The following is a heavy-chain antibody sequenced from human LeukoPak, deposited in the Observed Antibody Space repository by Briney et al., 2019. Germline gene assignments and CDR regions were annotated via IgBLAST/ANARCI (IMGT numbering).Heavy chain of an antibody. D-gene: IGHD3-10*01. CDR3: AKDSFMVRGVPDY. J-gene: IGHJ4*02. Sequence: GGSMRLSCAAYGFTFSSYAMSWVRQAPGKGLEWVSAIRGSGGSTYYADSVKGRFTISRDNSKNTLYLQMNSLRAEDTAVYYCAKDSFMVRGVPDYWGQGTLVTVSS. V-gene: IGHV3-23*01. CDR2: IRGSGGST. CDR1: GFTFSSYA.